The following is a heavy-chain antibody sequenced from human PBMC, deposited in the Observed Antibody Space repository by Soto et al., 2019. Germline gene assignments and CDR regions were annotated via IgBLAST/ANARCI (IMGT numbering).Heavy chain of an antibody. CDR1: GFTLNGYW. D-gene: IGHD3-10*01. CDR3: ARAPHGFDV. V-gene: IGHV3-7*03. J-gene: IGHJ6*02. Sequence: PGGSLRLSCAASGFTLNGYWMNWVRQAPGKGLGWVANIKQDGSEQYYVDSVKGRFTISRDNAKNSLYLQLNRLRGEDTAVYYCARAPHGFDVWGQGTTVTVSS. CDR2: IKQDGSEQ.